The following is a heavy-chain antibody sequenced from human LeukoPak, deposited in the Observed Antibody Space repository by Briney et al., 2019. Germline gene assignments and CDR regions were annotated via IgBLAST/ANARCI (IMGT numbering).Heavy chain of an antibody. CDR2: ISYDGSNK. Sequence: GGSLRLSCAASGFTFSSYAMHWVRQATGKGLEWVAVISYDGSNKYYADSVKGRFTISRDNSKNTLYLQMNSLRAEDTAVYYCARESDYYDSSGYYDAFDIWGQGTMVTVSS. CDR1: GFTFSSYA. D-gene: IGHD3-22*01. V-gene: IGHV3-30-3*01. J-gene: IGHJ3*02. CDR3: ARESDYYDSSGYYDAFDI.